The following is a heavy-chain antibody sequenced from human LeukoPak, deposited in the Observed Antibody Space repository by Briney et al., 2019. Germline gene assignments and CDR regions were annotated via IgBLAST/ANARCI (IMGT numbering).Heavy chain of an antibody. CDR3: ARRHWGHGDGDY. CDR1: GGSISSSRYY. D-gene: IGHD4-17*01. Sequence: SETLSLTCTVSGGSISSSRYYWGWIRQPPGKGLEWVGSIYYSGSTYYNPSLKSRVTISVETSKNQSSLQLSSVPAADTAVYYCARRHWGHGDGDYWGQGTLVTASS. J-gene: IGHJ4*02. V-gene: IGHV4-39*01. CDR2: IYYSGST.